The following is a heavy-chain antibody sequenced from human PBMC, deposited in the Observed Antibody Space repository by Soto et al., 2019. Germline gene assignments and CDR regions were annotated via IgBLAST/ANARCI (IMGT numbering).Heavy chain of an antibody. CDR1: GFTFSSYA. Sequence: EVQLLESGGGLVQPGGSLRLSCAASGFTFSSYAMSWVRQAPGKGLEWVSAISGSGGSTYYADSVKGRFTISRDNSKNTRDLQMNSLRAADTAVYYCAKEMIVVVISPLGYWGQGTLVTVSS. V-gene: IGHV3-23*01. CDR2: ISGSGGST. J-gene: IGHJ4*02. D-gene: IGHD3-22*01. CDR3: AKEMIVVVISPLGY.